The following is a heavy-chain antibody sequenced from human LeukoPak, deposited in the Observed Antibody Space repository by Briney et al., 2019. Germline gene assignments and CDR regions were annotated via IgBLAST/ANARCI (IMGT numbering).Heavy chain of an antibody. Sequence: GGSLTLSCTASGFTLSSYCMHWGPEAPGKGLLWVSRVNSDSDGSSTTYADSVEGRFTISRDNAKNTLYLQMNSLRAEDAAVYYCARGGPSGNYFDFWGQGTLVTVSS. CDR1: GFTLSSYC. J-gene: IGHJ4*02. D-gene: IGHD1-26*01. CDR2: VNSDSDGSST. V-gene: IGHV3-74*01. CDR3: ARGGPSGNYFDF.